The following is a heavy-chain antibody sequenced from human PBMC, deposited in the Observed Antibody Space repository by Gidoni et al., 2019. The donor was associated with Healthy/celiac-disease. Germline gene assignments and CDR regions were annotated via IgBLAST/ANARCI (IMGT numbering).Heavy chain of an antibody. J-gene: IGHJ3*02. Sequence: GTFSSYAISWVRQAPGQGLEWMGGIIPIFGTANYAQKFQGRVTITADKSTSTAYMELSSLRSEDTAVYYCARDLDMGAYCGGDCYPFAFDIWGQGTMVTVSS. CDR3: ARDLDMGAYCGGDCYPFAFDI. D-gene: IGHD2-21*02. V-gene: IGHV1-69*06. CDR2: IIPIFGTA. CDR1: GTFSSYA.